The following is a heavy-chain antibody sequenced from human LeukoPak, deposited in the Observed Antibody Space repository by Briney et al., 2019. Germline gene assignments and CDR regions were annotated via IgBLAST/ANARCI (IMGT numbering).Heavy chain of an antibody. J-gene: IGHJ4*02. CDR3: AKGAILTGYYTPGDY. CDR1: GFTFSTYG. V-gene: IGHV3-30*18. D-gene: IGHD3-9*01. Sequence: GGSLRLSCAASGFTFSTYGMHWVRQAPGKGLEWVAVISNDGNNEYYADSVKGRFTISRDNSKNTLYLQMNSLRAEDTAVYYCAKGAILTGYYTPGDYWGQGTLVTVSS. CDR2: ISNDGNNE.